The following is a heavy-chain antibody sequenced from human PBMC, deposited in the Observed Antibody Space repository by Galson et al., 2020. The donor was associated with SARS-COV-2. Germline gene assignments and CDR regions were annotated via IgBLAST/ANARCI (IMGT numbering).Heavy chain of an antibody. D-gene: IGHD3-22*01. CDR1: GGSISSYY. Sequence: ETSETLSLTCTVSGGSISSYYWSWIRQPPGKGLEWIGYIYYSGSTNYNPSLKSRVTISVDTSKNQFSLKLSSVTAADTAVYYCAILSLGTYYYDSSGYYAPQDAFDIWGQGTMVTVSS. CDR2: IYYSGST. CDR3: AILSLGTYYYDSSGYYAPQDAFDI. V-gene: IGHV4-59*08. J-gene: IGHJ3*02.